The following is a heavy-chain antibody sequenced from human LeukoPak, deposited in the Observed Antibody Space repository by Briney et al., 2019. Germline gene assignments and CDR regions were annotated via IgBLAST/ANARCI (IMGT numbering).Heavy chain of an antibody. Sequence: GGSLRLSCSASDLSFKNVWMSWVRQAPGKGLEWVGRISSKSDGGTTDYAAPVKGRFTISRDDSTNTLSLQMSSLKAEDTALYFCITEPHDYGDFTFGYWGQGTLVTVSS. J-gene: IGHJ4*02. CDR1: DLSFKNVW. CDR3: ITEPHDYGDFTFGY. V-gene: IGHV3-15*01. CDR2: ISSKSDGGTT. D-gene: IGHD4-17*01.